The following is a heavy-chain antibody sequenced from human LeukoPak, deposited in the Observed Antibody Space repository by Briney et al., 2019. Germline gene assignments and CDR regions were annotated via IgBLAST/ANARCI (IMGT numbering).Heavy chain of an antibody. CDR3: ARQPGGTAAFDI. D-gene: IGHD1-14*01. Sequence: SSETLSLTCTVSGVSMTNYYWSWIRQPPGKGLEWIAYIHNSGETKYNPSLKSRITISVDTSKNEFSLKLSSVTAADTAVYYCARQPGGTAAFDIWGQGTTVTVSA. J-gene: IGHJ3*02. CDR2: IHNSGET. CDR1: GVSMTNYY. V-gene: IGHV4-59*08.